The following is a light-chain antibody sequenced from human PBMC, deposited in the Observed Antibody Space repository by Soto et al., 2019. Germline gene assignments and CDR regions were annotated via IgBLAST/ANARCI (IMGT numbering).Light chain of an antibody. J-gene: IGLJ3*02. CDR1: SSDVGSYNL. CDR3: CSYAGSNTWV. Sequence: QSVLTQPASVSGSPGQSITISCTGTSSDVGSYNLVSWYQQHPGKAPKFMIYEGSKRPSGVSTRFSGSKSGNTASLPISGLQAEDEAEYYCCSYAGSNTWVFGGGTKLTVL. V-gene: IGLV2-23*01. CDR2: EGS.